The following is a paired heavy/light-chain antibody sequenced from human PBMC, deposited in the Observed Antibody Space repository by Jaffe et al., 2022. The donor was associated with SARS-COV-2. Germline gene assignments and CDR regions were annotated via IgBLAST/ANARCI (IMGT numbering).Light chain of an antibody. J-gene: IGKJ2*03. CDR3: QQYNSHSFS. CDR1: QTISDY. V-gene: IGKV1-5*03. CDR2: KAS. Sequence: DIQMTQSPSTLSASVGDRVTITCRASQTISDYLAWYQQTPGKAPSLLIYKASHLESGVPSRFSGSGSGTEFTLTISSLQPDDFATYYCQQYNSHSFSFGQGTKLEIK.
Heavy chain of an antibody. D-gene: IGHD6-13*01. CDR3: ARDRFGAAGTGDF. V-gene: IGHV1-2*02. CDR2: INPSNGDT. J-gene: IGHJ4*02. CDR1: GYTFTGHY. Sequence: QVQLVQSGAEVKKPGASVKVSCKTSGYTFTGHYMHWVRQAPGQGLEWMGWINPSNGDTEYAQKFRDKITMTRDTSVSTGYMEVRRLTSDDTAVYYCARDRFGAAGTGDFWGQGTLVTVSS.